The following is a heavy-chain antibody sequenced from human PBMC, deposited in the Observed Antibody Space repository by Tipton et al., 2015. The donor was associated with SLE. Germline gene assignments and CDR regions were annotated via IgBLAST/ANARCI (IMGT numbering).Heavy chain of an antibody. V-gene: IGHV1-2*06. D-gene: IGHD1-26*01. CDR3: ARHRFIWEGVIDY. CDR1: GNTFTGYN. J-gene: IGHJ4*01. CDR2: INPVSGAT. Sequence: QSGPEVKKPGASVRVSCKASGNTFTGYNLHWVRQAPGQGLEWMGRINPVSGATNYAQRFHGRVTMTRDTSISTAYMELIRLRSDDTAVYYCARHRFIWEGVIDYSRPGTLVTVSS.